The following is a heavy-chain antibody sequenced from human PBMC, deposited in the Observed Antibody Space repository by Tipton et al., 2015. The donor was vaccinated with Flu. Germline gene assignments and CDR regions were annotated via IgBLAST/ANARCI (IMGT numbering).Heavy chain of an antibody. CDR1: GGSISSVTYY. D-gene: IGHD3-3*01. CDR3: ARLTIFGVVIIGNYYYYMDV. V-gene: IGHV4-39*07. CDR2: IYYSGNT. Sequence: TLSLTCTVSGGSISSVTYYWGWIRQPPGKGLEWLGNIYYSGNTYYNPSLKSRVTISVDRSKNQFSLKLSSVTAADTAVYYCARLTIFGVVIIGNYYYYMDVWGKGTTVTVSS. J-gene: IGHJ6*03.